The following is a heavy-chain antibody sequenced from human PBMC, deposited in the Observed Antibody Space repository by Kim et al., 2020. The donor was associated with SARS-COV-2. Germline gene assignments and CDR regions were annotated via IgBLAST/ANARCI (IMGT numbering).Heavy chain of an antibody. D-gene: IGHD3-3*01. CDR3: ARGGNRLRFLEWLLFTNFDY. V-gene: IGHV3-20*03. Sequence: RFTISRDNAKNSLYLQMNSLRAEDTALYYCARGGNRLRFLEWLLFTNFDYWGQGTLVTVSS. J-gene: IGHJ4*02.